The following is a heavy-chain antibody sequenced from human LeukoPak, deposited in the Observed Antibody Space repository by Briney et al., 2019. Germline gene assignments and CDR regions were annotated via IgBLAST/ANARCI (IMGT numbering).Heavy chain of an antibody. V-gene: IGHV4-59*01. CDR3: ARHGSGSYFPY. CDR2: IYYSGST. Sequence: PSETLSLTCTVSGGSISSYYWSWIRQPAGKGLEWIGYIYYSGSTNYNPSLKSRVTISVDTSRNQFSLRLSSVTSADTAVYYCARHGSGSYFPYWGQGTLVTVSS. D-gene: IGHD3-10*01. CDR1: GGSISSYY. J-gene: IGHJ4*01.